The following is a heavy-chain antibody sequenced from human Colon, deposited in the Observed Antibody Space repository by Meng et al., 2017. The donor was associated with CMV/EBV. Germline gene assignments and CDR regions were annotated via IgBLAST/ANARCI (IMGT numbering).Heavy chain of an antibody. J-gene: IGHJ6*02. CDR3: ARKPLGYCTNGVCYFTYYYYYGMDV. CDR2: IKQDGSEK. D-gene: IGHD2-8*01. V-gene: IGHV3-7*01. Sequence: GGSLRLSCAASGFTFSSYWMSWVRQAPGKGLEWVANIKQDGSEKYYVDSVKGRFTISRDNAKNSLYLQMNSLRAEDTAVYYCARKPLGYCTNGVCYFTYYYYYGMDVWGQGTTVTVSS. CDR1: GFTFSSYW.